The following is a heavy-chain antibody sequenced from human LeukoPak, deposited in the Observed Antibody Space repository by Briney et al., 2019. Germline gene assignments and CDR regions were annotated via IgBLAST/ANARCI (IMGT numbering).Heavy chain of an antibody. CDR3: ARSITIFGVVKRSDAFDI. V-gene: IGHV1-18*01. CDR1: GYTFTSYG. Sequence: ASVKVSCKASGYTFTSYGVSWVRQAPGQGLECMGWISAYNGNTNYAQKLQGRVTMTTDTSTSTAYMELRSLRSDDTAVYYCARSITIFGVVKRSDAFDIWGQGTMVTVSS. CDR2: ISAYNGNT. D-gene: IGHD3-3*01. J-gene: IGHJ3*02.